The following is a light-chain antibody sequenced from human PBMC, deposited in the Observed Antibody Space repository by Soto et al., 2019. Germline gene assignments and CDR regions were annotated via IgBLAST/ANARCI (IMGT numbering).Light chain of an antibody. CDR2: EVT. J-gene: IGLJ1*01. Sequence: QSVLTQPASVSGSPGQAISISCTGTNTDVGGHHYVSWYQQHPGKAPKLVIYEVTRRPSGVPDRIFGSKSYTTASLTVSGLQAEDEADYYCSSFAGTNSVVFGTGTKLTVL. CDR3: SSFAGTNSVV. CDR1: NTDVGGHHY. V-gene: IGLV2-8*01.